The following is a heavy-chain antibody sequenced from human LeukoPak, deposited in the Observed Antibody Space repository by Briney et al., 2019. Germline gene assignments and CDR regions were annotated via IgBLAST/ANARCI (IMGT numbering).Heavy chain of an antibody. CDR3: AKDGGMTTVTTYYDY. CDR2: ISSSSSTI. Sequence: GGSLRLSCAASGFTFSSYSMNWVRQAPGKGLEWVSYISSSSSTIYYADSVKGRFTISRDNSKNTLYLQMNSLRAEDTAVYYCAKDGGMTTVTTYYDYWGQGTLVTVSS. D-gene: IGHD4-17*01. V-gene: IGHV3-48*01. J-gene: IGHJ4*02. CDR1: GFTFSSYS.